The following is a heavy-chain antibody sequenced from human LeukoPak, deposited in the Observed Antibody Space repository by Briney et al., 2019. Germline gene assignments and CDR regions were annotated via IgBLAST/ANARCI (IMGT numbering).Heavy chain of an antibody. V-gene: IGHV3-21*01. CDR3: AYYGSGSPFDY. Sequence: GGSLRLSCAASGFTFSGYSMNWVRQAPGKGLEWVSSISSSSSYIYYADSVKGRFTISRDNAKNTLYLQMNSLRAEDTAVYYCAYYGSGSPFDYWGQGTLVTVSS. CDR2: ISSSSSYI. J-gene: IGHJ4*02. D-gene: IGHD3-10*01. CDR1: GFTFSGYS.